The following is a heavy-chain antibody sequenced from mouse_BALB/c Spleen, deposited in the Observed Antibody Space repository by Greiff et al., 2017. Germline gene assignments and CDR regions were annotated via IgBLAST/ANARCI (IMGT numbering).Heavy chain of an antibody. D-gene: IGHD2-1*01. CDR1: GFNIKDTY. CDR3: ARCGNYLYAMDY. CDR2: IDPANGNT. J-gene: IGHJ4*01. Sequence: EVQLQQSGAELVKPGASVKLSCTASGFNIKDTYMHWVKQRPEQGLEWIGRIDPANGNTKYDPKFQGKATITADTSSNTAYLQLSSLTSEDTAVYYCARCGNYLYAMDYWGQGTPVTVSS. V-gene: IGHV14-3*02.